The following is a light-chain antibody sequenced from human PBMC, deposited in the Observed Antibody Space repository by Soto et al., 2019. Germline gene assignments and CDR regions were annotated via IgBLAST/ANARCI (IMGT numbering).Light chain of an antibody. Sequence: EIVLTQSPATLSLSPGEGATLSCRASQSVSNYLAWYQQKPGQAPRLLIYDASQRATGIPARFSGSGSGTDFTLTISSLEPEDFAGYYCQQRSNWPLTFGGGTKVEIK. CDR3: QQRSNWPLT. V-gene: IGKV3-11*01. J-gene: IGKJ4*01. CDR2: DAS. CDR1: QSVSNY.